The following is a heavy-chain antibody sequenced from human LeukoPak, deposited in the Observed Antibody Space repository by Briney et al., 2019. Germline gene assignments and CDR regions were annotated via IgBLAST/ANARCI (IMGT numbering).Heavy chain of an antibody. CDR3: ARSTRYYYDSSGYYAFVY. J-gene: IGHJ4*02. Sequence: PSETLSLTCAVYGGSFSGYYWSWIRQSPRKGLEWIGEINHSGTTNYNPSLKSRVTISVDTSKNQFSLKLSSVTAADTAVYYCARSTRYYYDSSGYYAFVYWGQGTLVTVSS. V-gene: IGHV4-34*01. CDR1: GGSFSGYY. D-gene: IGHD3-22*01. CDR2: INHSGTT.